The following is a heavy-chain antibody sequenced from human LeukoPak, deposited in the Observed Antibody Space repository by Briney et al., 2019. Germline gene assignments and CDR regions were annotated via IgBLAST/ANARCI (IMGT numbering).Heavy chain of an antibody. Sequence: GSLRLSCAASGFTFSSYGMTWVRQAPGKGLEWVSGISGSADRANYADSLKGRFTISRDNSKRTLYLQMDSLRAEDTGVYYCAKGHGDYKGNYFDSWGQGTLVTVSS. CDR1: GFTFSSYG. J-gene: IGHJ4*02. CDR2: ISGSADRA. V-gene: IGHV3-23*01. CDR3: AKGHGDYKGNYFDS. D-gene: IGHD4-17*01.